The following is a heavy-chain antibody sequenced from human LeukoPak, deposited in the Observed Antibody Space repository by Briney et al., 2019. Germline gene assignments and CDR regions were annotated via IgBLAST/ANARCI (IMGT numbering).Heavy chain of an antibody. CDR1: GGSFSGYY. J-gene: IGHJ4*02. V-gene: IGHV4-34*01. D-gene: IGHD6-13*01. CDR3: AKLSNSWYFDY. CDR2: INHSGST. Sequence: PSETLSLTCAVYGGSFSGYYWSWIRQPPGKGLEWIGEINHSGSTNYNPSLKSRVTISVDTSKNQFSLKLSSVTAADTAVYYCAKLSNSWYFDYWGQGTLVTVSS.